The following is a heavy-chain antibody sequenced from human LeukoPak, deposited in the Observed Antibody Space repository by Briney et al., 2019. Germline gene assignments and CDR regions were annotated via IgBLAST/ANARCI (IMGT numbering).Heavy chain of an antibody. CDR3: VKDPRGYSYGYAPRFFDY. CDR1: GFTFSSYA. Sequence: PGGSLRLSCSASGFTFSSYAMHWVRQAPGKGLEYVSAISSNGGSTYYADSVKGRFTISRDNSKNTLYLQMSSLRAEDTAVYYCVKDPRGYSYGYAPRFFDYWGQGTLVTVSS. CDR2: ISSNGGST. J-gene: IGHJ4*02. V-gene: IGHV3-64D*06. D-gene: IGHD5-18*01.